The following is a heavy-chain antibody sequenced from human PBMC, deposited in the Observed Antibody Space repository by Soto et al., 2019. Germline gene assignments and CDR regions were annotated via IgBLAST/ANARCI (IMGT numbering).Heavy chain of an antibody. V-gene: IGHV1-8*01. CDR1: GYTFTSYA. CDR3: AREVGSRIDY. CDR2: MNPNSGHT. Sequence: QVQLVQSGAEVKKPGASVKVSCKASGYTFTSYAINWVRQATGQGLEWMGWMNPNSGHTGYAQKFQGIGTMTRNTSIRTSSMELSSRISEDTAGYYCAREVGSRIDYWGERTLDTVSS. J-gene: IGHJ4*02. D-gene: IGHD6-13*01.